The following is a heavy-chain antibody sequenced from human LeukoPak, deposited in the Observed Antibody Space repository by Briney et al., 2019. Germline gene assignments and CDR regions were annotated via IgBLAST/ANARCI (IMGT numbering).Heavy chain of an antibody. CDR2: ISSISRDI. V-gene: IGHV3-21*01. D-gene: IGHD1-26*01. CDR1: GFAFSTYT. CDR3: ARGVNSGSYPNWFDP. Sequence: GGSLRLSCAASGFAFSTYTMDWVRHAPGKGLEWGSSISSISRDIYHADSVKGRFTISRDNAKNSLYLQMNSLRAEDTAVYYCARGVNSGSYPNWFDPWGQGILVTVSS. J-gene: IGHJ5*02.